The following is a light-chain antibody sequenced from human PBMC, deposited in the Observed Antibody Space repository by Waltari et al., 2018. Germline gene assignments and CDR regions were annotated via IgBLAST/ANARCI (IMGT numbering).Light chain of an antibody. CDR3: SSYTSSSALV. J-gene: IGLJ2*01. Sequence: QSALTQSASVSGSPGQSITISCTGTSSDVGGYNHVSWYQQHPGKAPKLMIYDVTKRPAGVSNRFPGSKSGNTASLTISGLQAEDEADYYCSSYTSSSALVFGGGTKLTVL. CDR2: DVT. CDR1: SSDVGGYNH. V-gene: IGLV2-14*03.